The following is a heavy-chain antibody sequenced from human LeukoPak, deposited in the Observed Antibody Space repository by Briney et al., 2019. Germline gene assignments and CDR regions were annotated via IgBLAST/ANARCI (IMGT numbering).Heavy chain of an antibody. Sequence: GGSLRLSCAASGFTFSSYAMSWVRQAPGKGLEWVSAIFGSGGSTYYADSVKGRFTISRDNSKNTLYLQMNSLRAEDTAVYYCARRIAVAGTNYYGMDVWGQGTTVTVSS. CDR2: IFGSGGST. CDR3: ARRIAVAGTNYYGMDV. V-gene: IGHV3-23*01. CDR1: GFTFSSYA. D-gene: IGHD6-19*01. J-gene: IGHJ6*02.